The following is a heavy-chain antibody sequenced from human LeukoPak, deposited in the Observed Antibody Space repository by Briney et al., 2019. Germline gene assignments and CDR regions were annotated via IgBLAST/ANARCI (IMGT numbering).Heavy chain of an antibody. J-gene: IGHJ6*04. Sequence: GESLKISCQASGYSFTYYWIGWVRQMPGKGLEWMGIIYPADSDTGYNPSFQGQVSISADKSINTAYLQLNSLKASDTAAYYCTSRRAPYYFYIDVWGKGTTVTVSS. CDR3: TSRRAPYYFYIDV. CDR1: GYSFTYYW. V-gene: IGHV5-51*01. CDR2: IYPADSDT. D-gene: IGHD3-10*01.